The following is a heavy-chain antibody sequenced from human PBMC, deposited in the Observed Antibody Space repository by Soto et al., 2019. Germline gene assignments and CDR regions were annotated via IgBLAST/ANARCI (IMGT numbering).Heavy chain of an antibody. V-gene: IGHV4-31*03. D-gene: IGHD1-26*01. CDR3: ARVLGEQDGSYLFDC. Sequence: SETLSLTCTVSGGSISSGGYYWNWIRQHPGKGLEWIGYIYYSGRTYYNPSLNSRVTLSVDTSKNQFSLKLNSVTAADTAVYYCARVLGEQDGSYLFDCWGQGTLVTVSS. CDR2: IYYSGRT. CDR1: GGSISSGGYY. J-gene: IGHJ4*02.